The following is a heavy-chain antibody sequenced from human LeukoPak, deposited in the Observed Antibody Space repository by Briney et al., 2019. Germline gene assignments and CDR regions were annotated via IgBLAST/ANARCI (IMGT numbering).Heavy chain of an antibody. Sequence: SSETLSLTCAVYGGSFSGYYWSWIRQPPGKGLEWIGEINHSGSTNYNPSLKSRVTISVDTSKNQFSLKLSSVTAADTAVYYCARGLRFLEWLLSYFDYWGQGTLVTVSS. CDR2: INHSGST. CDR3: ARGLRFLEWLLSYFDY. J-gene: IGHJ4*02. V-gene: IGHV4-34*01. D-gene: IGHD3-3*01. CDR1: GGSFSGYY.